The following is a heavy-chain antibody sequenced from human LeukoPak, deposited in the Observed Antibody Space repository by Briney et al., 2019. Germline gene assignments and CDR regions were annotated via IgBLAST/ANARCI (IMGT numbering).Heavy chain of an antibody. Sequence: PSETLSLTCTVSGGYISTYYWSWIRQPPGKGLEWIGYAYYSGNSIYSPSLKSRVTISVDTAMSQFSLRLSSVTSADTAVYYCARKTFYFGSETDPHDTFDIWGQGTMVTVSS. CDR1: GGYISTYY. J-gene: IGHJ3*02. CDR2: AYYSGNS. D-gene: IGHD3-10*01. CDR3: ARKTFYFGSETDPHDTFDI. V-gene: IGHV4-59*01.